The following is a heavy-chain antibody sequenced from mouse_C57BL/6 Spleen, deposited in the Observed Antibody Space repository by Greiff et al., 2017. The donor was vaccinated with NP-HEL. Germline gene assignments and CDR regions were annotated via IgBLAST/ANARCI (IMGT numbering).Heavy chain of an antibody. J-gene: IGHJ4*01. CDR3: AKPIYYYGSSSLDY. Sequence: QVQLKESGPGLVQPSQSLSITCTVSGFSLTSYGVHWVRQSPGKGLAWLGVIWRGGSTDYNAAFMSRLSITKDNSKSQVFFKMNSLQADDTAIYYCAKPIYYYGSSSLDYWGQGTSVTVSS. CDR2: IWRGGST. CDR1: GFSLTSYG. V-gene: IGHV2-5*01. D-gene: IGHD1-1*01.